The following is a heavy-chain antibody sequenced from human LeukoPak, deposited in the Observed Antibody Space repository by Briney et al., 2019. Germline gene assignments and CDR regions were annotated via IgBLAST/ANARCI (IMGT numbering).Heavy chain of an antibody. D-gene: IGHD1-1*01. CDR1: GYTFTSYY. Sequence: ASVKVSCKASGYTFTSYYIHWVRQAPGQGLEWMGMINPSRGSTSYAQKFQGGLTMTRDTSTSTVYMGLSSLRSEDTAVYYCTRGVQLERRYYNWFDPWGQGTLVTVS. J-gene: IGHJ5*02. CDR2: INPSRGST. V-gene: IGHV1-46*01. CDR3: TRGVQLERRYYNWFDP.